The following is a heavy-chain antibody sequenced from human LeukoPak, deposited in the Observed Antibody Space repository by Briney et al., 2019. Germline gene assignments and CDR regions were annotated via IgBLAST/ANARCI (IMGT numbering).Heavy chain of an antibody. D-gene: IGHD3-10*01. CDR3: ARGILYGSGYYFYYMDV. J-gene: IGHJ6*03. V-gene: IGHV4-61*02. Sequence: SETLSLTCVVSGGSISSDNSYWSWIRQPAGKGLEWIGRIYTSGSTNYNPSLKSRVTLSVDTSKNQFSLRLSSVTAADTAVYYCARGILYGSGYYFYYMDVWGKGTTVTVSS. CDR2: IYTSGST. CDR1: GGSISSDNSY.